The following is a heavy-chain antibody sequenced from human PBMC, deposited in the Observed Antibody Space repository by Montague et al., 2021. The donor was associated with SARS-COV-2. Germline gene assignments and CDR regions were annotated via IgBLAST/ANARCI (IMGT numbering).Heavy chain of an antibody. V-gene: IGHV4-34*01. CDR1: VGSFSGYY. CDR2: INHTGST. J-gene: IGHJ2*01. D-gene: IGHD4-23*01. CDR3: ARADYGGNRYWYFDL. Sequence: SETLSLTRAVYVGSFSGYYWSWIRQSPGKGLEWIGEINHTGSTKXNPSLKSRVTISVDTSKNQFSLKLSSVSAADTAVYYCARADYGGNRYWYFDLWGRGTLVTVSS.